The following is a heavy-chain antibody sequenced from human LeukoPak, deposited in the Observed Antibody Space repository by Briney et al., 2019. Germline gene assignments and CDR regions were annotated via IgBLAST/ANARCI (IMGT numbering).Heavy chain of an antibody. Sequence: GESLKISCKGSGYSFTTYWIGWVRQMPGKGLESMGIIYPGDSDTRYNPSFQGQVTISADKSMNTAYLQWSSLKASDTAMYYCARADYYYSYMDVWGKGTTVIVSS. CDR3: ARADYYYSYMDV. J-gene: IGHJ6*03. V-gene: IGHV5-51*01. CDR2: IYPGDSDT. CDR1: GYSFTTYW.